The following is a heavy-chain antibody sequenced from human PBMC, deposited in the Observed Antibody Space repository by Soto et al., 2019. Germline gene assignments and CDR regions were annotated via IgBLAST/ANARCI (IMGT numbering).Heavy chain of an antibody. V-gene: IGHV4-34*01. Sequence: SETLSLTCAVYGGSFSGYYWSWIRQPPGKGLEWIGEINHSGSTNYNPSLKSRVTISVDTSKNQFSLKLSSVTAADTAVYYCARATPPKYCTNGVCPGGGYYYMDVWGKGTTVTVSS. J-gene: IGHJ6*03. CDR2: INHSGST. D-gene: IGHD2-8*01. CDR3: ARATPPKYCTNGVCPGGGYYYMDV. CDR1: GGSFSGYY.